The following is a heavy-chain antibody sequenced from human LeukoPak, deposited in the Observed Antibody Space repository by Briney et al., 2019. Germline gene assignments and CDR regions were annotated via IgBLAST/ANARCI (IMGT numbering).Heavy chain of an antibody. D-gene: IGHD1-14*01. J-gene: IGHJ4*02. V-gene: IGHV3-33*01. CDR3: ARDLLVTTYGSPFDY. CDR1: GFTFSSYG. CDR2: IWYDGSNK. Sequence: GGSLRLSCAASGFTFSSYGMHWVRQAPGKGLEWVAVIWYDGSNKYYADSVKGRFTISRDNSKNTLYLQMNSLRAEDTAVYCCARDLLVTTYGSPFDYWGQGTLVTVSS.